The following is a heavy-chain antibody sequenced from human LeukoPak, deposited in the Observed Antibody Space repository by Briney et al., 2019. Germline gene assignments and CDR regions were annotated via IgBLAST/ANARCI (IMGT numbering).Heavy chain of an antibody. D-gene: IGHD1-26*01. CDR3: ARVYSGSYCDY. CDR1: GFTFSSYW. CDR2: INNDGSTT. J-gene: IGHJ4*02. Sequence: GGSLRLSCAASGFTFSSYWMHWVRQAPGKGLVWVSRINNDGSTTTHADSVKGRLTISRDNAKNTLYLQMNSLGAEDTAVYYCARVYSGSYCDYWGQGTLVTVSS. V-gene: IGHV3-74*01.